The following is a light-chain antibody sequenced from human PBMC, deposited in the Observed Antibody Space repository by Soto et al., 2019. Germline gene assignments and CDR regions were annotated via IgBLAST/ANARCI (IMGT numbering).Light chain of an antibody. CDR2: GNS. CDR3: QSYDNSLIRDVL. Sequence: QSVLTQPPSVSRAPGQRVTISCTGSSSNIGAPYDVHWYQHLPGTAPKLLIYGNSNRPSGVTDRFSGSKSGTSASLAITGVEPEDEGDCCCQSYDNSLIRDVLVGGGKQLTVL. J-gene: IGLJ2*01. CDR1: SSNIGAPYD. V-gene: IGLV1-40*01.